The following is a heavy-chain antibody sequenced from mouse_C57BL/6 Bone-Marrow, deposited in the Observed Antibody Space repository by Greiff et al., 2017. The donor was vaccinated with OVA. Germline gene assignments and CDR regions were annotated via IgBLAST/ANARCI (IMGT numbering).Heavy chain of an antibody. CDR1: GFTFSSYG. CDR2: ISSGGSYT. D-gene: IGHD1-1*01. CDR3: ARHRYSYAMDY. Sequence: EVQLVESGGDLVKPGGSLKLSCAASGFTFSSYGMSWVRQTPDKRLEWVATISSGGSYTYYPDSVKGRFTISRDNAKNTLYLQMSSLKSEDTAMYYCARHRYSYAMDYWGQGTSVTVSS. J-gene: IGHJ4*01. V-gene: IGHV5-6*01.